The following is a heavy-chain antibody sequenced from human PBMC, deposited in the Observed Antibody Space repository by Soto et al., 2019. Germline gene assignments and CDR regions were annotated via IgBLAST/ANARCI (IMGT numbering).Heavy chain of an antibody. CDR3: GKYFEFFGMYV. CDR2: IDYSGSN. D-gene: IGHD3-9*01. Sequence: SETQSLICYVSGGSISTSYCNWIRQPPGKGLEWIGNIDYSGSNNSNPSLRNRVSVAADTPKKQFSLNSSSVTAEDTALSISGKYFEFFGMYVWGHGTTFTVSS. CDR1: GGSISTSY. V-gene: IGHV4-59*12. J-gene: IGHJ6*02.